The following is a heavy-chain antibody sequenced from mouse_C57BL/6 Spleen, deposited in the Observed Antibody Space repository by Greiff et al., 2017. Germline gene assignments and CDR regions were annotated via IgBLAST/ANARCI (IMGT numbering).Heavy chain of an antibody. CDR3: ARFGDGYDVGGYFDY. D-gene: IGHD2-2*01. CDR1: GYSFTGYY. V-gene: IGHV1-42*01. J-gene: IGHJ2*01. CDR2: INPSTGGT. Sequence: VQLQQSGPELVKPGASVKISCKASGYSFTGYYMNWVKQSPEKSLEWIGEINPSTGGTTYNQKFKAKATLTVDKSSSTAYMQLKSLTSEDSAVYDCARFGDGYDVGGYFDYWGQGTTRTVSS.